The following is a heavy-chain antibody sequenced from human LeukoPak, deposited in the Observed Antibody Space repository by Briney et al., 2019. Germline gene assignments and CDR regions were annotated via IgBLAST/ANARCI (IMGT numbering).Heavy chain of an antibody. J-gene: IGHJ4*02. CDR3: ARVDDSSGYYRYYFDY. CDR1: GGSFSGYY. V-gene: IGHV4-34*01. D-gene: IGHD3-22*01. CDR2: INHGGSS. Sequence: PSETLSLTCAVYGGSFSGYYWSWIRQPPGKGLEWIGEINHGGSSNYNPSLKSRVTISVDTSKNQFSLRLSSVTAADTAVYYCARVDDSSGYYRYYFDYWGQGTLVTVSP.